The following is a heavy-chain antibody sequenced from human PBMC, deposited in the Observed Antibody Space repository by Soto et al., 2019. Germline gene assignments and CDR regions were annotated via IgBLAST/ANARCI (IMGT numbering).Heavy chain of an antibody. CDR1: GFLFSSSGVG. J-gene: IGHJ4*02. Sequence: QITLKESGPTLVEPTQTLTLTCTFSGFLFSSSGVGVGWIRQPPGKALEWLAFTYWDDENRYNPSLKSRLTGCKDTTDSLAGLLLTNMDPVDTATYYCAHRRGGYNWDDGYFDFWGQGILVTVSS. D-gene: IGHD1-20*01. CDR2: TYWDDEN. CDR3: AHRRGGYNWDDGYFDF. V-gene: IGHV2-5*02.